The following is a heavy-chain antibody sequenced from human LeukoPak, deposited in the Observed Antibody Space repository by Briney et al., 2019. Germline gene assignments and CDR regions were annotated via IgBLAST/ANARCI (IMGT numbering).Heavy chain of an antibody. Sequence: GGSLRLSCAASGFTFDDYAMHWVRQAPGKGLEWVSLISGDGGSTYYADSVKGRFTISRDNSKNSLYLQMNSLRAEDTAVYYCARVDSSSSYYYYYYYMDVWGKGTTVTVSS. J-gene: IGHJ6*03. V-gene: IGHV3-43*02. CDR1: GFTFDDYA. CDR2: ISGDGGST. D-gene: IGHD6-13*01. CDR3: ARVDSSSSYYYYYYYMDV.